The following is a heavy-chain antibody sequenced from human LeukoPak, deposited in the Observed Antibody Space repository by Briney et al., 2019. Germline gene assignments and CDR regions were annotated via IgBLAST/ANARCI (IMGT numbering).Heavy chain of an antibody. CDR1: GFTFSSYE. Sequence: GGSLRLSCAASGFTFSSYEMNWVRQAPGKGLEWVSYISSSGNTIYYSDSVKGRFTISRDNAKNSLYLQMNSLRAEDTAVYYCARYFSGYPDAFDIWGQGTMVTVSS. J-gene: IGHJ3*02. CDR3: ARYFSGYPDAFDI. CDR2: ISSSGNTI. V-gene: IGHV3-48*03. D-gene: IGHD2-15*01.